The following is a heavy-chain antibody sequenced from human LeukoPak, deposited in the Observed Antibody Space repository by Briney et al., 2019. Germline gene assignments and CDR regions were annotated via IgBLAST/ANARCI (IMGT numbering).Heavy chain of an antibody. CDR2: ISSSGSTI. CDR3: AKGTYYYDSSGYNRFDY. D-gene: IGHD3-22*01. Sequence: GGSLRLSCAASGFTFSDYYMSWIRQAPGKGLEWVSYISSSGSTIYYADSVKGRLTISRDNSKNTLYLQMNSLRAEDTAVYYCAKGTYYYDSSGYNRFDYWGQGTLVTVSS. J-gene: IGHJ4*02. CDR1: GFTFSDYY. V-gene: IGHV3-11*04.